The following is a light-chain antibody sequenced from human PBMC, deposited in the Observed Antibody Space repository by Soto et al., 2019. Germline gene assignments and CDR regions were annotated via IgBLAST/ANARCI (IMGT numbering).Light chain of an antibody. CDR2: EVS. CDR1: SSDVGGHNY. J-gene: IGLJ2*01. CDR3: TSYTSSRTYVI. Sequence: QSVLTQPASVSGSLGQSITISCTGTSSDVGGHNYVSWYQHFPGKAPKLLISEVSNRPSGVSSRFSGSKSGSTASLTISGLQADDEADYYCTSYTSSRTYVIFGGGTKLTVL. V-gene: IGLV2-14*01.